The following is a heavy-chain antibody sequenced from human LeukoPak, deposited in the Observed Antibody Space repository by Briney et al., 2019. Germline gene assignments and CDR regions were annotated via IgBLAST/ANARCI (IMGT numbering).Heavy chain of an antibody. CDR3: ARSPPYDILTGYYDY. CDR1: GYTFTGYY. D-gene: IGHD3-9*01. Sequence: ASVKVSCKASGYTFTGYYMHWVRQAPGQGLEWMGRINPNSGGTNYPQKLQGRVTMTTDTSASTAYMELRSLRSDDTAVYYCARSPPYDILTGYYDYWGQGTLVTVSS. CDR2: INPNSGGT. J-gene: IGHJ4*02. V-gene: IGHV1-2*06.